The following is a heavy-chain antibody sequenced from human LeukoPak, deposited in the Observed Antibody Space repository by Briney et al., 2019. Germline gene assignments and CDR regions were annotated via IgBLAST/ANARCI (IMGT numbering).Heavy chain of an antibody. CDR3: ARQDCSSTSCYPDY. CDR1: GGSISSSSYY. CDR2: IYYSGST. J-gene: IGHJ4*02. V-gene: IGHV4-39*01. Sequence: SETLSLTCTVSGGSISSSSYYWGWIRQPPGKGLEWIGSIYYSGSTYYNPSLKSRVTISVDTSKNQFSLKLSSVTAADTAVYDCARQDCSSTSCYPDYWGQGTLVTVSS. D-gene: IGHD2-2*01.